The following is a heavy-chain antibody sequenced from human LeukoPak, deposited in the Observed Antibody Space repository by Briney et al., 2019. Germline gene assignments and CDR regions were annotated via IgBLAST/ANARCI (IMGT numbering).Heavy chain of an antibody. V-gene: IGHV3-30-3*01. Sequence: GGSLRLSGAASGFTFSSYAMHWVRQAPGKGLEWVAVISYDGSNKYYADSVKGRFTISRDNSKNTLYLQMNSLRAEDTAVNYCARESMTTVTTTFDYWGQGTLVTVSS. D-gene: IGHD4-17*01. CDR3: ARESMTTVTTTFDY. J-gene: IGHJ4*02. CDR1: GFTFSSYA. CDR2: ISYDGSNK.